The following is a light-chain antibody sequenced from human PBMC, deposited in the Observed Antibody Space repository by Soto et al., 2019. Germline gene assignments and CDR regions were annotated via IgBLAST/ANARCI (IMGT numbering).Light chain of an antibody. CDR1: SSDVGSYNL. V-gene: IGLV2-23*02. CDR3: CSYAGSSTFPYV. Sequence: QSALTQPASVSGSPGQSITISCTGTSSDVGSYNLVSWYQHHPGKAPKLMIYEVSKRPSGVSNRFSGSKSGNTASPTISGLQAEDEADYYCCSYAGSSTFPYVFGTGTKLTVL. CDR2: EVS. J-gene: IGLJ1*01.